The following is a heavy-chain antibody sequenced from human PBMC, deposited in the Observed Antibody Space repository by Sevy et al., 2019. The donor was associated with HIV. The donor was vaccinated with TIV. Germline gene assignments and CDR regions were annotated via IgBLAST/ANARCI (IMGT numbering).Heavy chain of an antibody. Sequence: GGSLRLSCAASGFTFSNAWMSWVRQAPGKGLEWVGRIKSKTDGGTTDYAAPVKGRFTISRDDSKNTLYLQMNSLKTEDTAVYYGTTGPADNPMVRGMSVGGYFDYWGQGTLVTVSS. D-gene: IGHD3-10*01. CDR2: IKSKTDGGTT. V-gene: IGHV3-15*01. CDR1: GFTFSNAW. J-gene: IGHJ4*02. CDR3: TTGPADNPMVRGMSVGGYFDY.